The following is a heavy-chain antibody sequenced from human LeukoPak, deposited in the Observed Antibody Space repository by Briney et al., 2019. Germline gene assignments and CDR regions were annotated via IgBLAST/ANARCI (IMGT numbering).Heavy chain of an antibody. CDR3: ASLGNYYDSSD. D-gene: IGHD3-22*01. CDR2: INHSGST. V-gene: IGHV4-34*01. Sequence: PSETLSLTCAVYGGSFSGYYWSWIRQPPGKGLEWIGEINHSGSTNYNPSLKSRVTISVDTSKNQFSLKLSSVTAADTAVYYCASLGNYYDSSDWGQGTLVTVSS. CDR1: GGSFSGYY. J-gene: IGHJ4*02.